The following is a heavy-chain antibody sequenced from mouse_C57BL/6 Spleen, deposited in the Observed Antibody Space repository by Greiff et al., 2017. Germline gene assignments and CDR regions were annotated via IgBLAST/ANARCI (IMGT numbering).Heavy chain of an antibody. J-gene: IGHJ2*01. CDR2: ISDGGSYT. V-gene: IGHV5-4*01. CDR1: GFTFSSYA. CDR3: AREGVYSNYIDY. Sequence: EVQLVESGGGLVKPGGSLKLSCAASGFTFSSYAMSWVRQTPEKRLEWVATISDGGSYTYYPDNVKGRFTISRDNAKNNLYLQMSHLKSEDTAMYYCAREGVYSNYIDYWGQGTTLTVSS. D-gene: IGHD2-5*01.